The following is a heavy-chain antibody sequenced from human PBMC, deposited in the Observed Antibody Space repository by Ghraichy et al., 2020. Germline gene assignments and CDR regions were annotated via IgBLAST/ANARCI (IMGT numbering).Heavy chain of an antibody. CDR3: ARHEGFRRDGNVLY. Sequence: SETLSLTCTVSGDSVSSRSYYWGWIRQSPGKGMEWIGSIDYSGSTYYNPSFKTRVIISLDTSKNQFYLDLSSVTAADTALYYCARHEGFRRDGNVLYWGQGILISVSS. CDR2: IDYSGST. V-gene: IGHV4-39*01. CDR1: GDSVSSRSYY. D-gene: IGHD5-24*01. J-gene: IGHJ4*02.